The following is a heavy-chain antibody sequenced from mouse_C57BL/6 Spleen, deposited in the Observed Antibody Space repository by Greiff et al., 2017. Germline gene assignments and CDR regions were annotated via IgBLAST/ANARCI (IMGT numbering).Heavy chain of an antibody. CDR1: GFTFSDYY. D-gene: IGHD2-13*01. J-gene: IGHJ1*03. Sequence: EVKLMESEGGLVQPGSSMKLSCTASGFTFSDYYMAWVRQVPEKGLEWVANINYDGSSTYYLDSLKSRFIISRDNAKNILYLQMSSLKSEDTATYYCERDKPRELYGEGYFDVWGTGTTVTVSS. CDR3: ERDKPRELYGEGYFDV. CDR2: INYDGSST. V-gene: IGHV5-16*01.